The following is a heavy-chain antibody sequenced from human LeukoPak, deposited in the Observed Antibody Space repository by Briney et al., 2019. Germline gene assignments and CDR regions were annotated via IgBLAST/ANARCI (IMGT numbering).Heavy chain of an antibody. Sequence: SETLSLTCTVSGGSISSYYWSWIRQPPGKGLEWIGYIYYSGSTNYNPSLKSRVTISVDTSKYQFSLKLSSVTAADTAVYYCARHQHSYSSSWNGMDVWGQGTTVTVSS. J-gene: IGHJ6*02. D-gene: IGHD6-13*01. V-gene: IGHV4-59*08. CDR2: IYYSGST. CDR1: GGSISSYY. CDR3: ARHQHSYSSSWNGMDV.